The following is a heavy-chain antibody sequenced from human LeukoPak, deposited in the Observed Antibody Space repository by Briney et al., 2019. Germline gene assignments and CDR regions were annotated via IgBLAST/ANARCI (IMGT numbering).Heavy chain of an antibody. CDR1: GYTFTSYG. Sequence: ASVKVSCKASGYTFTSYGISWVRQAPGQGLEWMGWISAFNGNTNYAQKLQGRVTMTTDTSTSTAYMELRSLRSDDTAVYYCAGDHSSGSAGYMDVWGKGTTVTVSS. D-gene: IGHD3-10*01. J-gene: IGHJ6*03. CDR3: AGDHSSGSAGYMDV. CDR2: ISAFNGNT. V-gene: IGHV1-18*01.